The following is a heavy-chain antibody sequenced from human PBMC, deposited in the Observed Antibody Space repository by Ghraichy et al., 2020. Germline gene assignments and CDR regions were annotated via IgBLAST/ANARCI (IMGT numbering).Heavy chain of an antibody. CDR2: FDPEDGET. CDR3: ATPLRVYAISGFDY. CDR1: GYTLTELS. J-gene: IGHJ4*02. Sequence: ASVKVSCKVSGYTLTELSMHWVRQAPGKGLEWMGGFDPEDGETIYAQKFQGRVTMTEDTSTDTAYMELSSLRSEDTAVYYCATPLRVYAISGFDYWGQGTLVTVSS. D-gene: IGHD2-8*01. V-gene: IGHV1-24*01.